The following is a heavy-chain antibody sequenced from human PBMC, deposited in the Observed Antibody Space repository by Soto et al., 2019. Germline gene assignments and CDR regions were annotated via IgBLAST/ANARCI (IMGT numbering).Heavy chain of an antibody. V-gene: IGHV3-23*01. J-gene: IGHJ4*02. CDR2: ISGSGGST. CDR3: AKDRAYYYDSSGYYYSGYFDY. Sequence: GGSLRLSCAASGFTFSSYAMSWVRQAPGKGLEWVSAISGSGGSTYYADSVKGRFTISRDNSKNTLYLQMNSLRAEDTAVYYCAKDRAYYYDSSGYYYSGYFDYWGQGTLVTVSS. D-gene: IGHD3-22*01. CDR1: GFTFSSYA.